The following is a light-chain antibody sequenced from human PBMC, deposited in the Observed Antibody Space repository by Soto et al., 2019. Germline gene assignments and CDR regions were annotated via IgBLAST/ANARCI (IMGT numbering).Light chain of an antibody. V-gene: IGKV1-39*01. Sequence: DIQMTQSPSSLSAAVGDRVAITCRASQRISTSLNWYQQRPGKSPELLIYGASDLQSGAPSRFSGLGSGTDFTLIISNLQPEDFATYYCQQSYSMPLTFGGGTKVEFK. CDR1: QRISTS. CDR2: GAS. CDR3: QQSYSMPLT. J-gene: IGKJ4*01.